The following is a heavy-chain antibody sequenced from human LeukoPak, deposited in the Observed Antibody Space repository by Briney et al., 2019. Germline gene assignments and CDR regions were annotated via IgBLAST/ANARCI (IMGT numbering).Heavy chain of an antibody. J-gene: IGHJ4*02. D-gene: IGHD3-10*01. CDR3: ARGRKYYYGSGSYYLFDY. V-gene: IGHV4-38-2*01. Sequence: SETLSLTCAVSGYSISSGYYWGWIRQPPGKGLEWIGEINHSGSTNYNPSLKSRVTISVDTSKNQFSLKLSSVTAADTAVYYCARGRKYYYGSGSYYLFDYWGQGTLVTVSS. CDR2: INHSGST. CDR1: GYSISSGYY.